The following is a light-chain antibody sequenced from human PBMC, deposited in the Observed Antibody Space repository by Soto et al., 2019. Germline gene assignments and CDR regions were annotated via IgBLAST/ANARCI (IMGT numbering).Light chain of an antibody. CDR1: QSISSW. CDR2: DAS. V-gene: IGKV1-5*01. CDR3: QQYSSFSRT. J-gene: IGKJ1*01. Sequence: DIQMTQSPSTLSATAGDRVTITCRASQSISSWLAWYQHKPGKAPELLIYDASTLESGVPSRFSGSGSGTEFSLTISSLQPDDFATFYCQQYSSFSRTFGQGTKVDIK.